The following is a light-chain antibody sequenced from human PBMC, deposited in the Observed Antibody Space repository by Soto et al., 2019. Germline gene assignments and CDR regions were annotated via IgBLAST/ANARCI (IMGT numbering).Light chain of an antibody. Sequence: QAVLTPPPPMSGAPRQRNTISCTGSSPNIGARYDVHWYRQLPGAAPKLLLYGDNNRPSGVPDRFSGSKSGASAFLAITGLQADDEADYYCQSYDSSLNRVFGTGTKVTVL. CDR2: GDN. CDR1: SPNIGARYD. V-gene: IGLV1-40*01. CDR3: QSYDSSLNRV. J-gene: IGLJ1*01.